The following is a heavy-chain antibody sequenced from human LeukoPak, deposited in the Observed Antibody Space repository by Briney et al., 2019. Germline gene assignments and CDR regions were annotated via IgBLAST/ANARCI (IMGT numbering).Heavy chain of an antibody. CDR2: IRYDGSNK. D-gene: IGHD3-16*01. CDR1: GFTFSSYA. Sequence: GGSLRLSCAASGFTFSSYAMSWVRQAPGKGLEWVAVIRYDGSNKYYADSVKGRFTISRDNSKNTLYLQMNSLRAEDTAVYYCARNRPAFRAAGWFDPWGQGTLVTVSS. J-gene: IGHJ5*02. CDR3: ARNRPAFRAAGWFDP. V-gene: IGHV3-33*08.